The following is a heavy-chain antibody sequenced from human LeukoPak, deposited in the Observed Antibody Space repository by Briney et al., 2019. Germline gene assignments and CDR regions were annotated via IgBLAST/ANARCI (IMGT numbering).Heavy chain of an antibody. CDR1: GFTFRSYA. V-gene: IGHV3-66*01. J-gene: IGHJ4*02. D-gene: IGHD6-19*01. Sequence: PGGSLRLSCAASGFTFRSYAMSWVRQAPGKGLEWVAVIYGDYSTYYADSVKGRFTISRDSSKNTLYLQMNSLRAEDTAVYYCAKGSSVAGTIFGYWGQGTLVTVSS. CDR3: AKGSSVAGTIFGY. CDR2: IYGDYST.